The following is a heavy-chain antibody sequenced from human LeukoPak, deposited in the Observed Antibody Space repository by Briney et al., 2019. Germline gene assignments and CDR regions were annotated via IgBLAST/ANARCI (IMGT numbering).Heavy chain of an antibody. V-gene: IGHV3-48*03. CDR2: ISTSGTTI. J-gene: IGHJ4*02. CDR3: ARAGYSYGYFLDY. Sequence: GGSLRLSCAASGFTFGTYEMHWGRQAPGKGLEWVSYISTSGTTIHYADSVKGRFTISRDNAKNSLYLQMINLRAEDTAVYSCARAGYSYGYFLDYWGQGTLVTVSS. D-gene: IGHD5-18*01. CDR1: GFTFGTYE.